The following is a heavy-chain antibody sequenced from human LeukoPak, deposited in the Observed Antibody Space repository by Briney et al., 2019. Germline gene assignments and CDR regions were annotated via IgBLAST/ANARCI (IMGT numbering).Heavy chain of an antibody. V-gene: IGHV1-46*01. Sequence: ASVKVSCKASGYTFTHYYIHWVRQAPGQGLEWMAIINPSGGSTNYAQKFQGRVTLTRDTSTSTVYMELSSLRSEGTAMYYCARSPYTYGSLFYLDYWGQGTLVTVSS. CDR3: ARSPYTYGSLFYLDY. D-gene: IGHD5-18*01. CDR2: INPSGGST. CDR1: GYTFTHYY. J-gene: IGHJ4*02.